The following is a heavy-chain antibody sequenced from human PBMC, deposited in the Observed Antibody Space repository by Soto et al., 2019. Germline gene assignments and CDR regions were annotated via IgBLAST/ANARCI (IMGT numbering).Heavy chain of an antibody. J-gene: IGHJ6*02. CDR3: ARTRIAAAGAYYYYYGMDV. CDR2: VYYTGTT. D-gene: IGHD6-13*01. CDR1: GGSIDSYY. V-gene: IGHV4-59*12. Sequence: PSETLSLTCTVSGGSIDSYYWTWIRQPPGKGLERIGYVYYTGTTTYSPSLKSRVTISVDTSMNQISLKLSSVTAADTAVYYCARTRIAAAGAYYYYYGMDVWGQGTTVTVSS.